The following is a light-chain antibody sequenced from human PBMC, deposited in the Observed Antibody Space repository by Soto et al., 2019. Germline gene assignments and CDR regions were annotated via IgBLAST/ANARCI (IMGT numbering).Light chain of an antibody. CDR3: PSYDSSNWV. CDR2: EDN. CDR1: SGSIASNY. J-gene: IGLJ3*02. V-gene: IGLV6-57*02. Sequence: NFMLTQPHSVSESPGKTVTISCTGSSGSIASNYVQWYQQRPGSAPTTVIYEDNQRPSGVPDRFSGSIDSSSNSASPTISGLKTEDEDDYYCPSYDSSNWVFGGGTKLTVL.